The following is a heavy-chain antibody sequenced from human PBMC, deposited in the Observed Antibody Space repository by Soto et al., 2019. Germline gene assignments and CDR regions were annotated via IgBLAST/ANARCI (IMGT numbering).Heavy chain of an antibody. J-gene: IGHJ4*02. Sequence: PSETLSLTCTVSGGSISSYYWSWIRQPPGKGLEWIGYIYYSGSTNYNPSLKSRVTISVDTSKNQFSLKLSSVTAADTAVYYCARHLHFCSCCSGYSIVFSFWGQGTLVTVSS. V-gene: IGHV4-59*08. CDR3: ARHLHFCSCCSGYSIVFSF. CDR1: GGSISSYY. CDR2: IYYSGST. D-gene: IGHD2-15*01.